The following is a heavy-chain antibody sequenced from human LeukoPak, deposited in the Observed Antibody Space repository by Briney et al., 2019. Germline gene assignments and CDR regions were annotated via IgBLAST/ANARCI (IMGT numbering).Heavy chain of an antibody. V-gene: IGHV3-23*01. CDR3: PRGGTLVRGGDPFDY. CDR1: GFTFNAYD. CDR2: LSGSGDRT. D-gene: IGHD3-10*01. Sequence: PGGSLRLFCAASGFTFNAYDMSWVRQSPVKGLEWVSGLSGSGDRTYYTDSVKGRFTISRDNSKNTVYLQRNTRGAEDTALYYGPRGGTLVRGGDPFDYWGQGTLVTVSS. J-gene: IGHJ4*02.